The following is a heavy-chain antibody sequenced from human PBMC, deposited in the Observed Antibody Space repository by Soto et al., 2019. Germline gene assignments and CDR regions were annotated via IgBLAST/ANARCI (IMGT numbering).Heavy chain of an antibody. V-gene: IGHV5-51*01. CDR1: GYSFTSYW. Sequence: PGESLKISCKGSGYSFTSYWIGWVRQMPGKGLEWMGIIYPGDSDTRYSPSFQGQVTISADKSISTAYLQWSSLKASDTAMYYCASTAYYYSSVSYYPCWGQETLVTVSS. CDR2: IYPGDSDT. CDR3: ASTAYYYSSVSYYPC. D-gene: IGHD3-10*01. J-gene: IGHJ4*01.